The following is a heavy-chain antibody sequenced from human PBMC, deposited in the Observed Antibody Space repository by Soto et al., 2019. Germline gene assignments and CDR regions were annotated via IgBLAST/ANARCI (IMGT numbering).Heavy chain of an antibody. D-gene: IGHD6-13*01. CDR1: GYTFTGYY. J-gene: IGHJ4*02. CDR2: IIPILGRA. CDR3: ASIAAAGAL. V-gene: IGHV1-69*02. Sequence: SVKVSCKASGYTFTGYYMHWVRQAPGQGLEWMGRIIPILGRANYAQKFQGRVTITADKSTSTAYMELSSLRSEDTAVYYCASIAAAGALWGQGTLVTVSS.